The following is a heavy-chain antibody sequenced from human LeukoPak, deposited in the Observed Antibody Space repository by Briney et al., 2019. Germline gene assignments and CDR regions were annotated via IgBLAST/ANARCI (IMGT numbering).Heavy chain of an antibody. CDR3: ARAQHGDYGSYFDY. CDR2: ISYDGSNK. J-gene: IGHJ4*02. CDR1: GFTFSSYW. D-gene: IGHD4-17*01. Sequence: GGSLRLSCAASGFTFSSYWMSWFRQAPGKGLEWVAVISYDGSNKYYADSVKGRFTISRDNSKNTLYLQMNSLRAEDTAVYYCARAQHGDYGSYFDYWGQGTLVTVSS. V-gene: IGHV3-30-3*01.